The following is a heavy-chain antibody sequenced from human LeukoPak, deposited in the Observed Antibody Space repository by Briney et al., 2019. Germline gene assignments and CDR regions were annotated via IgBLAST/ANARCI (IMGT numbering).Heavy chain of an antibody. CDR3: ARDQIIVATILDYYYGMDV. V-gene: IGHV3-30-3*03. CDR2: NK. Sequence: GRSLRLSCAASGFTFSSYPVHWVRQAPGKGLEWVAVNKYYADSVKGRFTISRDNSKNTLYLQMNCLRAEDTAVYYCARDQIIVATILDYYYGMDVWGQGTTVTVSS. CDR1: GFTFSSYP. J-gene: IGHJ6*02. D-gene: IGHD5-12*01.